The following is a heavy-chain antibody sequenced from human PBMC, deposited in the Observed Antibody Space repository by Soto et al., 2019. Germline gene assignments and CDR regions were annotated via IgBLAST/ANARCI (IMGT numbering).Heavy chain of an antibody. V-gene: IGHV1-58*01. CDR1: GFTFSNSA. Sequence: SVKVSCKTSGFTFSNSAVQWVRQARGQRLEWMGWIVVGSGNTNYEQKFQERVTITRDMSTSTVHMELSSLRSEDTAVYYCAEERYSGGSCCSGDIW. D-gene: IGHD2-15*01. CDR3: AEERYSGGSCCSGDI. CDR2: IVVGSGNT. J-gene: IGHJ3*02.